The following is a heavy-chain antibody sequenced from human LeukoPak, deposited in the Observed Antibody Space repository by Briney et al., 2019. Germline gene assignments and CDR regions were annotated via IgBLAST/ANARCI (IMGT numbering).Heavy chain of an antibody. J-gene: IGHJ4*02. CDR2: IKQDGSEK. CDR1: GFTFSSYW. D-gene: IGHD6-13*01. V-gene: IGHV3-7*01. CDR3: ARPYSNTARGSFDY. Sequence: GSLRLSCAASGFTFSSYWMSWVRQAPGKGLEWVANIKQDGSEKYYVDSVKGRFTISRDNAKNSLYLQMNSLRAEDTAVYSCARPYSNTARGSFDYWGQGTLVTVSS.